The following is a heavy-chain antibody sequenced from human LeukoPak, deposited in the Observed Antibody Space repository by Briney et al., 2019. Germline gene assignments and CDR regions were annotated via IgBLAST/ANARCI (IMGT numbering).Heavy chain of an antibody. CDR2: ISSSSSTI. CDR3: ATEGLNNCFDP. CDR1: GFTFSSYS. D-gene: IGHD4/OR15-4a*01. Sequence: GGSLRLSCAASGFTFSSYSMNWVRQAPGKGLEWVSYISSSSSTINYADSVKGRFTISRDNAKNSLYLQMNRLRAEHTALYYFATEGLNNCFDPWGQGTLVTVSS. V-gene: IGHV3-48*01. J-gene: IGHJ5*02.